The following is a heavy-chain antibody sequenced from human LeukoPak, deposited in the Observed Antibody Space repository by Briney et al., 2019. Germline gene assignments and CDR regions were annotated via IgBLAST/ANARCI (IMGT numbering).Heavy chain of an antibody. CDR1: GFNFSSHW. D-gene: IGHD3-22*01. V-gene: IGHV3-74*01. J-gene: IGHJ4*02. Sequence: GGSLRLSCAASGFNFSSHWMHWARQPPGKGLVWVSRINSDGSHTTYANSMKGRFTISRDNAKNTLYLQMNSLRAEDTSVYYCVRASGTDSSGYVEIDFWGQGTLVTVSP. CDR2: INSDGSHT. CDR3: VRASGTDSSGYVEIDF.